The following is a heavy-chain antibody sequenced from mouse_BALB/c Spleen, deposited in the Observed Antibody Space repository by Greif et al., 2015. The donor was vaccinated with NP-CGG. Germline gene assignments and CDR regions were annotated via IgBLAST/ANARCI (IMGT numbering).Heavy chain of an antibody. J-gene: IGHJ1*01. Sequence: EVMLVESGAELVKPGASVKLSCTASGFNIKDTYMHWVKQRPEQGLEWIGRIDPANGNTKYDPKFQGKATITADTSSNPAYLQLSSLTSEDTAVYYCARWDWYFDVWGAGTTVTVSS. V-gene: IGHV14-3*02. CDR3: ARWDWYFDV. CDR2: IDPANGNT. CDR1: GFNIKDTY.